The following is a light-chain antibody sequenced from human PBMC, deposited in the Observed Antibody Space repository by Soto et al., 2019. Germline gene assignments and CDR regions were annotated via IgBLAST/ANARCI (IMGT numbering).Light chain of an antibody. J-gene: IGKJ3*01. V-gene: IGKV3-20*01. CDR1: QSVTNNF. CDR3: QQYGTPLFT. CDR2: GAS. Sequence: IVLTQSPGTLSSSPGERATLSCGASQSVTNNFLAWYQQKPGQAPRLLIYGASSRATGVPDRFSGSGSGTDFTLTISRLEPGDFAVYDCQQYGTPLFTFGPGTKVDIK.